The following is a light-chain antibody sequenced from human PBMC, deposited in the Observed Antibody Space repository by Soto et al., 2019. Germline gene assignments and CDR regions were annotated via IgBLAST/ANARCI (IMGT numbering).Light chain of an antibody. CDR2: LGS. J-gene: IGKJ5*01. CDR1: QSLLHSNGYNY. Sequence: DIVMTQSPLSLPVTPGEPASISCRSSQSLLHSNGYNYLDWYLQKPGQSPQLLIYLGSNRDSGVPDRFSGSGSGTDFTLEISRVEAEDVGVYYCMQGTHWPHTFGQGTRLEIK. CDR3: MQGTHWPHT. V-gene: IGKV2-28*01.